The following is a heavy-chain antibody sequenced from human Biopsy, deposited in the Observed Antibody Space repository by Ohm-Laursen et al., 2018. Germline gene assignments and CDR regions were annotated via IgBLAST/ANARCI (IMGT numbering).Heavy chain of an antibody. V-gene: IGHV3-9*01. D-gene: IGHD2-15*01. CDR2: ITWNSGTI. J-gene: IGHJ2*01. CDR3: AKARVAIRYFDI. CDR1: GFILDDYA. Sequence: SLRLSCSASGFILDDYAMHWVRHAPGKGLEWVSSITWNSGTIDYADSVKGRFTISRDNAKNSLYLQMNSLRAGDTALYYCAKARVAIRYFDIWGRGTLVTVSS.